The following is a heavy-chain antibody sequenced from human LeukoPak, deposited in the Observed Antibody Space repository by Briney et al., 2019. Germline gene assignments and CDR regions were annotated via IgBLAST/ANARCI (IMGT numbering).Heavy chain of an antibody. CDR3: ARVGRSVRTFDY. Sequence: PGGSLRLSCAASGFTFSSYGMHWVRQAPGKGLEWVAFIRYDGSNKYYADSVKGRFTISRDNSKNTLYLQMNSLRAEDTAVYYCARVGRSVRTFDYWGRGTLVTVSS. V-gene: IGHV3-30*02. J-gene: IGHJ4*02. D-gene: IGHD1-26*01. CDR2: IRYDGSNK. CDR1: GFTFSSYG.